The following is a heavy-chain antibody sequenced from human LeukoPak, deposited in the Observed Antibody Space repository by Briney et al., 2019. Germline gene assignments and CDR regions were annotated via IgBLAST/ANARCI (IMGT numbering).Heavy chain of an antibody. V-gene: IGHV4-4*07. J-gene: IGHJ3*02. CDR3: ARAYSGSYFRAFDI. Sequence: SETLSLTCTVSGGSISSYFWSWVRQPAGKGLEWIGRIYTSGTTNYNPSLKSRVIMSVDTSNNQFSLNLSSVTAADTAVYYCARAYSGSYFRAFDIWGQGTMVTVSS. CDR1: GGSISSYF. D-gene: IGHD1-26*01. CDR2: IYTSGTT.